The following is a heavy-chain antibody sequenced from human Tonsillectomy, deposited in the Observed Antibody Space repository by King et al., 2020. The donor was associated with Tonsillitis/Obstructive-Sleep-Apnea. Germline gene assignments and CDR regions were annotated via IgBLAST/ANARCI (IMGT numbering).Heavy chain of an antibody. V-gene: IGHV3-23*04. Sequence: VQLVESGGGLVQPGGSLRLSCAASGFTFSTYAMSWVRQAPGKGLEWVSAMSGSDPGTYHADSVKGRFTISRDNSKNTLYLQMNILRAEDTAVYYCAKGSAGYCSGTKCYEFDCWGQGTLVTVSS. D-gene: IGHD2-2*01. CDR3: AKGSAGYCSGTKCYEFDC. CDR1: GFTFSTYA. CDR2: MSGSDPGT. J-gene: IGHJ4*02.